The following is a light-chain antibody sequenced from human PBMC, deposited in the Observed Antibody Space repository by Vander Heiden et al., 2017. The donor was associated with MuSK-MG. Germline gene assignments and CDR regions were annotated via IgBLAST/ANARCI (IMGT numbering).Light chain of an antibody. Sequence: EIVLTQSPGTLSLSPGERATLSCRASQSVTNTYLAWYQQKPGQAPRLLVYGASARATGIPDRSRRTGSGPDFTLTISILDPEDLAVYYCQHYCTSPLITFGQGTRLEI. V-gene: IGKV3-20*01. CDR3: QHYCTSPLIT. CDR2: GAS. CDR1: QSVTNTY. J-gene: IGKJ5*01.